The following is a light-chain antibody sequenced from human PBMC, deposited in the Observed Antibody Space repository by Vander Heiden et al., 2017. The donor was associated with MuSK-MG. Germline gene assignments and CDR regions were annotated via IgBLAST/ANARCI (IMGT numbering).Light chain of an antibody. V-gene: IGKV1-39*01. CDR3: QQSHTIPFT. J-gene: IGKJ4*01. CDR1: QTVTTY. Sequence: DIQMTQSPSSLSASVGDRVTLTCRASQTVTTYLNWYQHKPGRAPKLLMYAASSLQSGVPSRFSGSGYGTDFTLTISSLQPEDFATYYCQQSHTIPFTFGGGTKVEIK. CDR2: AAS.